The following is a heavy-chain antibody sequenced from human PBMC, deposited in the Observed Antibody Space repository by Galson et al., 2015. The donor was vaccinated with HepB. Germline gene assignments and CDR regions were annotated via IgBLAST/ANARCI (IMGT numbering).Heavy chain of an antibody. J-gene: IGHJ5*02. D-gene: IGHD6-13*01. CDR3: ARGPLSVHSSSWYHPNWFDP. V-gene: IGHV3-48*02. Sequence: SVKGRFTISRDNAKNSLYLQMNSLRDEDTAVYYCARGPLSVHSSSWYHPNWFDPWGQGTLVTVSS.